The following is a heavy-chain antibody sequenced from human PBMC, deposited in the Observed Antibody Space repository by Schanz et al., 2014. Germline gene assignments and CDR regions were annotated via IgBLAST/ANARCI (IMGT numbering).Heavy chain of an antibody. CDR1: GFTFSSYA. D-gene: IGHD6-19*01. J-gene: IGHJ3*02. V-gene: IGHV3-30*04. CDR2: ISYDGSNK. Sequence: QVQLVESGGGVVQPGRSLRLSCAASGFTFSSYAMHWVRQAPGKGLEWVAVISYDGSNKYYADSVKGRFTISRDNSKNTLYLQINSLRAEDTAVYYCARVRSGWNDGFDIWGQGTTVTVSS. CDR3: ARVRSGWNDGFDI.